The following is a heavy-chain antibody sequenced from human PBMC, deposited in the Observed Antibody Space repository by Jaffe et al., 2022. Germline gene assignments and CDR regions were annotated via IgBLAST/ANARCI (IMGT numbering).Heavy chain of an antibody. J-gene: IGHJ5*02. CDR3: ARWCRYYGSGSRPPHGWFDP. D-gene: IGHD3-10*01. CDR1: GGSFSGYY. Sequence: QVQLQQWGAGLLKPSETLSLTCAVYGGSFSGYYWSWIRQPPGKGLEWIGEINHSGSTNYNPSLKSRVTISVDTSKNQFSLKLSSVTAADTAVYYCARWCRYYGSGSRPPHGWFDPWGQGTLVTVSS. CDR2: INHSGST. V-gene: IGHV4-34*01.